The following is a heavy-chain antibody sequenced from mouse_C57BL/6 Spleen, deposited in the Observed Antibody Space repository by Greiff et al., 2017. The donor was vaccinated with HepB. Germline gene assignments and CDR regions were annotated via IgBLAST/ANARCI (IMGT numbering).Heavy chain of an antibody. Sequence: QVQLKQPGAELVKPGASVKMSCKASGYTFTSYWITWVKQRPGQGLEWIGDIYPGSGSTNYNEKFKSKATLTVDTSSSTAYMQLSSLTSEDSAVYYCARDDYNVGAWFAYWGQGTLVTVSA. V-gene: IGHV1-55*01. J-gene: IGHJ3*01. D-gene: IGHD2-4*01. CDR1: GYTFTSYW. CDR2: IYPGSGST. CDR3: ARDDYNVGAWFAY.